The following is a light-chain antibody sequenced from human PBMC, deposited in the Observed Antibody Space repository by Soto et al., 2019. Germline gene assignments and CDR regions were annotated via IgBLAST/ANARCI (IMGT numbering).Light chain of an antibody. V-gene: IGKV3-15*01. CDR2: GVS. CDR1: QSVSTY. CDR3: QQYNNWPPWT. J-gene: IGKJ1*01. Sequence: EIVMTQSPATLSVSPGERATLSCRASQSVSTYLAWYQQKPGQAPRLLIYGVSTRATGIPARFSGSGSGTEFTLTISSLQSEDFAVYYCQQYNNWPPWTFGQGTKVEI.